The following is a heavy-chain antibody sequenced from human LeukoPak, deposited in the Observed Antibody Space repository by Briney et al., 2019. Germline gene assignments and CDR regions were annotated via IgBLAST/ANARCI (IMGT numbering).Heavy chain of an antibody. V-gene: IGHV4-61*01. J-gene: IGHJ4*02. D-gene: IGHD6-19*01. CDR3: ARGSSGWYPTPFDY. CDR1: GDSINSSSYY. CDR2: IYYSGST. Sequence: SETLSLTWTVSGDSINSSSYYWSWIRQPPGKGLEWIGYIYYSGSTNYNPSLKTRVTISVDTSKNPFSLKLSSVTAADTAVYYCARGSSGWYPTPFDYWGQGTLVTVPS.